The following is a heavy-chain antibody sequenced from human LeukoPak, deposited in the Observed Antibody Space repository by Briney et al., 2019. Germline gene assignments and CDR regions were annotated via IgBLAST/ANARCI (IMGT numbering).Heavy chain of an antibody. CDR2: FDPEDGET. CDR1: GYTLTELS. J-gene: IGHJ3*02. D-gene: IGHD2-15*01. V-gene: IGHV1-24*01. CDR3: ATPGGGSSSDAFDI. Sequence: ASVKVSCKVSGYTLTELSIHWVRQAPGKGLEWMGGFDPEDGETIYAQKFQGRVTMTEDTSTDTAYMELSSLRSEDTAVYYCATPGGGSSSDAFDIWGPGTMVTVSS.